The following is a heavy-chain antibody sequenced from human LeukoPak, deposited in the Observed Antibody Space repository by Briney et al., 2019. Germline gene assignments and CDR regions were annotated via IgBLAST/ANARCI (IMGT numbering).Heavy chain of an antibody. D-gene: IGHD3-16*02. CDR3: ARGAGEVNVWGSFRLGGFDY. CDR1: GFTVSRNY. Sequence: GGPLRLSCAASGFTVSRNYVTWVRQAPGKGLKWVSVIYSGGSTYYADSVKGRFTISRDNSKNTLYLQMNSLRAEDTAVYYCARGAGEVNVWGSFRLGGFDYWGQGTLVTVSS. CDR2: IYSGGST. J-gene: IGHJ4*02. V-gene: IGHV3-53*01.